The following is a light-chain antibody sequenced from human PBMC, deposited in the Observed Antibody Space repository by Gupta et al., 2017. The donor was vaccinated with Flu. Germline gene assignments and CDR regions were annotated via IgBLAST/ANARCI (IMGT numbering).Light chain of an antibody. CDR2: GAS. CDR1: QSVTSN. J-gene: IGKJ1*01. CDR3: QQYNNWPRT. Sequence: EVVMTQSPATVSVSPGERATLSCRASQSVTSNLAWYYQKSGQAPRLLIYGASTRATGIPARFSGSGSGSEFTLTISSLQSEDFAVYYCQQYNNWPRTFGQGTKVEIK. V-gene: IGKV3-15*01.